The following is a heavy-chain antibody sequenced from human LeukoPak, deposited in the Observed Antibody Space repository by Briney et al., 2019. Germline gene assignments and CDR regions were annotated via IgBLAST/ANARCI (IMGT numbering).Heavy chain of an antibody. CDR2: ISSSSSTI. Sequence: GGSLRLSCAAPGFTFSSYSMNWVRQAPGKGLEWVSYISSSSSTIYYADSVKGRFTISRDNAKNSLYLQMNSLRAEDTAVYYCARYGYSSGWYYFDYWGQGTLVTVSS. D-gene: IGHD6-19*01. V-gene: IGHV3-48*01. CDR3: ARYGYSSGWYYFDY. J-gene: IGHJ4*02. CDR1: GFTFSSYS.